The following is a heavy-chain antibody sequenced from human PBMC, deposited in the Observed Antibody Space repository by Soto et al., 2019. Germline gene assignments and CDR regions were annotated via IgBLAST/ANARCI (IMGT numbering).Heavy chain of an antibody. D-gene: IGHD4-17*01. V-gene: IGHV3-30*09. CDR3: ALGYGGSRRNWFDP. CDR1: GFTFRTYA. CDR2: ISYDGTYI. J-gene: IGHJ5*02. Sequence: QVQLVESGGGVVQPGRSLRLSCLASGFTFRTYAMHWVRQAPGKGLEWVAGISYDGTYIYYADSVKGRFAISRDNSKNTLYLQMNSLRAEDTAVHYCALGYGGSRRNWFDPWGQGTLVTVSS.